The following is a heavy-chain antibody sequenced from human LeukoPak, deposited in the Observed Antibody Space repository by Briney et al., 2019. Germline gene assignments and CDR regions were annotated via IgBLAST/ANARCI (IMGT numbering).Heavy chain of an antibody. J-gene: IGHJ6*02. Sequence: PGGSLRLSCAASGFTFRTYSLNWVRQAPGKGLEWVSSISSSSSSIYYADSVKGRLTISRDNAKNSLYLQMNSLRAEDTAVYYCATAPDGSYYYGLDVWGQGTTVTVSS. CDR1: GFTFRTYS. CDR3: ATAPDGSYYYGLDV. D-gene: IGHD3-10*01. CDR2: ISSSSSSI. V-gene: IGHV3-21*01.